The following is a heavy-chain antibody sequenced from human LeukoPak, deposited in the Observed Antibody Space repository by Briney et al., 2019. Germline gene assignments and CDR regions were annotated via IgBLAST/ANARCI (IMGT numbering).Heavy chain of an antibody. V-gene: IGHV3-53*01. CDR3: ARVLTVYDSSGDDY. J-gene: IGHJ4*02. D-gene: IGHD3-22*01. Sequence: GGSLRLSCAASGFTVSSNYMSWVRQAPGKGLEWVSVIYSGGSTYYADSVKGRFTISRDNSKNTLYLQMNSLRAGDTAVYYCARVLTVYDSSGDDYWGQGTLVTVSS. CDR2: IYSGGST. CDR1: GFTVSSNY.